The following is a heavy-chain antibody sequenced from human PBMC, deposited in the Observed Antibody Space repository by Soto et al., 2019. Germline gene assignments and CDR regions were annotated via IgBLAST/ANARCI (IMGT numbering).Heavy chain of an antibody. CDR2: ISYDGSNK. J-gene: IGHJ6*02. V-gene: IGHV3-30-3*01. D-gene: IGHD2-2*01. Sequence: QVQLVESGGGVVQPGRSLRLSCAASGFTFSSYAMHWVRQAPGKGLEWVAVISYDGSNKYYADSVKGRFTISRDNSKNTLYLQMNSLRAEDTAVYYCASRISTSSWGGMDVWGQGTTVTVSS. CDR1: GFTFSSYA. CDR3: ASRISTSSWGGMDV.